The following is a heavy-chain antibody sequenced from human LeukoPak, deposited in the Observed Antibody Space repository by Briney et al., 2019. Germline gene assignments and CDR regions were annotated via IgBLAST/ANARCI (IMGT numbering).Heavy chain of an antibody. CDR3: ARFPRLQYYFDY. CDR2: ISGSGGST. Sequence: GGSLRLSCAASGFTFSSYAMSGVRQAPGKGLEWVSAISGSGGSTYYADSVKGRFTISRDNSKNTLYLQMNSLRAEDTAVYYCARFPRLQYYFDYWGQGTLVTVSS. J-gene: IGHJ4*02. V-gene: IGHV3-23*01. D-gene: IGHD3-10*01. CDR1: GFTFSSYA.